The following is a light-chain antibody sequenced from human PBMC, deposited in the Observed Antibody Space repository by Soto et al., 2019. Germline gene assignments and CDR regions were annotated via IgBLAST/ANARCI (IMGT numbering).Light chain of an antibody. CDR2: DNN. Sequence: QSVLTQPPSVSAAPGQKVTISCSGSSSNIGNNYVSWYQQLPGTAPKLLIYDNNKRPSGIPDRFSGSQSGTSAILGITGLQTGDEADYYCGTWDSSLSAVVFGGGTKLTVL. CDR1: SSNIGNNY. CDR3: GTWDSSLSAVV. V-gene: IGLV1-51*01. J-gene: IGLJ2*01.